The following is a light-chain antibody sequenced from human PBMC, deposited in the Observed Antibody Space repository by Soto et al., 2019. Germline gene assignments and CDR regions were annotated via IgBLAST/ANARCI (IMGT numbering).Light chain of an antibody. Sequence: VLTQPPSVSAAPRQKVTISCSGSSSNIRNNYVSWYQQLPGTAPKLLIYDNNKRPSGIPDRFSGSKSGTSATLGITGLQTGDEADYYCGTWDSSLSAYVFGTGTKVTVL. CDR3: GTWDSSLSAYV. J-gene: IGLJ1*01. CDR1: SSNIRNNY. V-gene: IGLV1-51*01. CDR2: DNN.